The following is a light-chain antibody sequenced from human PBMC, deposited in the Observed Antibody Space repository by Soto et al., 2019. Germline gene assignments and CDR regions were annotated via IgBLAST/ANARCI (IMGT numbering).Light chain of an antibody. CDR1: NIGSKN. J-gene: IGLJ2*01. V-gene: IGLV3-21*04. Sequence: SYELTQPPSVSVAPGKTARITCGGNNIGSKNVHWYQQKPGQAPVLVIYYDRDRPSGIPERFSGSNSGNTATLTISGVEAGDEADYYCQVWDSNRDQRVFGGGTKLTVL. CDR2: YDR. CDR3: QVWDSNRDQRV.